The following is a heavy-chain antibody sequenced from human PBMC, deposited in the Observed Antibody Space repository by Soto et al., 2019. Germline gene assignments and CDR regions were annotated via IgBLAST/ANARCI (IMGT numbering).Heavy chain of an antibody. CDR3: ARHRPDYGGTTDAFDI. Sequence: SETLSLTCTVSGGSISSSSYYWGWIRQPPGKGLEWIGSIYYSGSTYYNPSLKSRVTISVDTSKNQFSLKLSSVTAADTAVYYCARHRPDYGGTTDAFDIWGQGTMVTVSS. V-gene: IGHV4-39*01. D-gene: IGHD4-17*01. CDR2: IYYSGST. J-gene: IGHJ3*02. CDR1: GGSISSSSYY.